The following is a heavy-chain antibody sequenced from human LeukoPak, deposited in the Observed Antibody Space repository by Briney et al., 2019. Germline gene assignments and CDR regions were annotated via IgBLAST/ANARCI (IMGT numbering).Heavy chain of an antibody. J-gene: IGHJ4*02. CDR1: AFTFSTYW. D-gene: IGHD2-15*01. Sequence: PAGSMRLSCAASAFTFSTYWMSWVRQAPGKGLEWVANIHQDVTEKYYVDSVKGRFTTSKDNANNSLYLQMNSLRAEDAAVYYCARGDKFSGDYWGQGTLVTVSS. CDR3: ARGDKFSGDY. V-gene: IGHV3-7*04. CDR2: IHQDVTEK.